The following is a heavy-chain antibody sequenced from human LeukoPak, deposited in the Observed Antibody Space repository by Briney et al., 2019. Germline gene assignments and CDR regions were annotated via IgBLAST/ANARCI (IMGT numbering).Heavy chain of an antibody. D-gene: IGHD5-18*01. CDR3: ARGTAAIQLWFTDF. V-gene: IGHV3-64*01. J-gene: IGHJ4*02. CDR2: ISTNGGIT. CDR1: GFTFSSHV. Sequence: PGGSLRLSCAASGFTFSSHVMYWVRQAPGKGLEYVSTISTNGGITYYANSVKGRFTISRDNSKNTLYLQMGSLRAEDMAVYYCARGTAAIQLWFTDFWGQGTLVTVSS.